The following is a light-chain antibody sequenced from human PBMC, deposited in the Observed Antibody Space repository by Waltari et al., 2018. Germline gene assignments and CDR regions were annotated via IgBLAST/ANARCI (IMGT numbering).Light chain of an antibody. CDR1: QSVSNR. J-gene: IGKJ4*01. Sequence: EFVLTQSPATLSLSPGERATLSCRASQSVSNRLAWYQQKPGQAPRLLIFGASARATGIPGRFSGRGSGTDFTLTISSLEPEDFAVYYCQQYKDWPLTFGGGTKVQIK. CDR3: QQYKDWPLT. CDR2: GAS. V-gene: IGKV3-15*01.